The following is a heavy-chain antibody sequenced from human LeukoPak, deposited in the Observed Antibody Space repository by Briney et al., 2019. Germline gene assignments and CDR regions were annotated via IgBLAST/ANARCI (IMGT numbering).Heavy chain of an antibody. CDR2: IDTTTGNP. Sequence: ASVRVSCMASGEPFSAQFLNWVRQAAGQGLEWMGNIDTTTGNPRYAQDFTGRFVFSLDTSVSTAYLQITSLKADDTAAYYCVRGTPTPGMDYWGQGTQVTVSS. D-gene: IGHD3-10*01. CDR1: GEPFSAQF. V-gene: IGHV7-4-1*02. J-gene: IGHJ4*02. CDR3: VRGTPTPGMDY.